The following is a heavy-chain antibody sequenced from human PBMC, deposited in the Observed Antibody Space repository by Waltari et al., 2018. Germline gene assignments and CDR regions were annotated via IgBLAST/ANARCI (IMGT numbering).Heavy chain of an antibody. V-gene: IGHV1-2*06. Sequence: QVQLVQSGAEVKKPGASVKVSCKASGYTFTGYYMHWVRQAPGQGLEWMGRINPTSGGTNYAQKFQGRVTMTRDTSISTAYMELSRLRSDDTAVYYCARNEDSLRSTPILDWGQGTLVTVSS. CDR3: ARNEDSLRSTPILD. D-gene: IGHD2-2*01. CDR2: INPTSGGT. J-gene: IGHJ4*02. CDR1: GYTFTGYY.